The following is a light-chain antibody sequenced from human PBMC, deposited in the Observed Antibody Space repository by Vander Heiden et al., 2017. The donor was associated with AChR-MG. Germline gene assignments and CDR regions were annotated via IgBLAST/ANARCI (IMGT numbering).Light chain of an antibody. V-gene: IGKV1-39*01. CDR1: QSISVY. CDR3: QQSDSSPPWT. CDR2: AAS. J-gene: IGKJ1*01. Sequence: DIQMTQSPSSLSASVGDRVTITCRASQSISVYLNWYQQKPGKAPILLIYAASRVESGIPSRFSGSGYGTHFTLTISSLQPEDFATYYCQQSDSSPPWTFGHGTKVEMK.